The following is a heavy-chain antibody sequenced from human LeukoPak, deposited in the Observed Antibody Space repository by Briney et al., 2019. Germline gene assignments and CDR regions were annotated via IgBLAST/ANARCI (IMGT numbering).Heavy chain of an antibody. CDR2: INPDGSDK. V-gene: IGHV3-7*01. Sequence: GGSLRLSCAASGFTFNKFWMTWARQAPGKGLEWVANINPDGSDKHHVDSVKGRFRISRDTAENSLYLQMDSLRAEDTAVYYCARHLDWAFDYWGQGTLVTVSS. D-gene: IGHD2-21*01. J-gene: IGHJ4*02. CDR1: GFTFNKFW. CDR3: ARHLDWAFDY.